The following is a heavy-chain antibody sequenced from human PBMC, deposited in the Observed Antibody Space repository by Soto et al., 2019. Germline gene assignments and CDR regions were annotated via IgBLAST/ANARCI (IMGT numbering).Heavy chain of an antibody. Sequence: QVQLQESGPGLVKPSQTLSLTCTVSGGSISSGDYYWSWIRQPPGQGLEWIGYIYYSGYTYYNPSLNSRITISVDTSKNQFSLKLTSVTAADTAVYFCARGGNGYHILTGFSSHYWGQGTLVTVSS. D-gene: IGHD3-9*01. V-gene: IGHV4-30-4*01. CDR2: IYYSGYT. J-gene: IGHJ4*02. CDR1: GGSISSGDYY. CDR3: ARGGNGYHILTGFSSHY.